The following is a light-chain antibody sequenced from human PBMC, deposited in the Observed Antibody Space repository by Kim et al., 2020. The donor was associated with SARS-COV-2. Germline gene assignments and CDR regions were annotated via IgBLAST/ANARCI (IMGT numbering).Light chain of an antibody. CDR3: QVWDSNYHVV. CDR1: KIGTKS. Sequence: VAPGQPARITCGGNKIGTKSVPWYQQKSDQAPILVIYYDTERPSGIPERLSGAKSGNTATLTISRVEAGDEADYYCQVWDSNYHVVFGGGTQLTVL. CDR2: YDT. J-gene: IGLJ2*01. V-gene: IGLV3-21*04.